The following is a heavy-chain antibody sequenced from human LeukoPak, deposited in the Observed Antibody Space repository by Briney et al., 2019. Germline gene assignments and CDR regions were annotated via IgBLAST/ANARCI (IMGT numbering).Heavy chain of an antibody. CDR2: ISTSGST. J-gene: IGHJ3*02. D-gene: IGHD3-9*01. V-gene: IGHV4-4*07. CDR3: ARGDDILTGYRNDAFDI. CDR1: GGSISSYY. Sequence: SETLSLTCTVSGGSISSYYWSWIRQPAGKGLESIGHISTSGSTNYNPSLKSRVTMSVDTSKNQLSLKLSSVTAADTAVYYCARGDDILTGYRNDAFDIWGQGTMVTVSS.